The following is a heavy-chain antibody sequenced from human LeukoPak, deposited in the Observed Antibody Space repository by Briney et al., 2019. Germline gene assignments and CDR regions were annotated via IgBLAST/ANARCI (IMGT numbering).Heavy chain of an antibody. CDR2: ISHSGST. J-gene: IGHJ4*02. Sequence: PSETLSLTCTVSGGSSNSGGYGWSWIRKHPGKGLEWIGYISHSGSTSYNPSLKSRVNISVDTSNNEFSLRLTSVTAADTAVYYCARGGYYYDTCGPFDYWGQGTLVTVSS. CDR1: GGSSNSGGYG. D-gene: IGHD3-22*01. CDR3: ARGGYYYDTCGPFDY. V-gene: IGHV4-31*03.